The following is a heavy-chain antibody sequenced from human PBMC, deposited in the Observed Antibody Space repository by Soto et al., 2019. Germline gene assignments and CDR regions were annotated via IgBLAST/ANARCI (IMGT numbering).Heavy chain of an antibody. CDR3: ARGYFDSGHGSVL. CDR2: IFTRDSET. D-gene: IGHD3-10*01. Sequence: GESLKISCKGPGHLFNNHWIGWVRQTPGKGLEWMGLIFTRDSETKTSPSFQGHVSFSVDNSINTVYLQWTSLKTTDTGIYFCARGYFDSGHGSVLWGQGTLVTVSS. CDR1: GHLFNNHW. V-gene: IGHV5-51*01. J-gene: IGHJ4*02.